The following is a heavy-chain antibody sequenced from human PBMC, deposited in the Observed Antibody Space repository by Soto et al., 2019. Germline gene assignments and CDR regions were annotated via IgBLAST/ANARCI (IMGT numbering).Heavy chain of an antibody. CDR3: ARESEDLTSNFDY. V-gene: IGHV3-21*06. CDR1: GFTFTRYS. J-gene: IGHJ4*02. CDR2: ISSTTNYI. Sequence: GGSLRLSCAASGFTFTRYSMNWVRQAPGKGLEWASSISSTTNYIYYGDSMKGRFTVSRDNAKNSLYLEMNSLRAEDTAVYYCARESEDLTSNFDYWGQGTLVTVSS.